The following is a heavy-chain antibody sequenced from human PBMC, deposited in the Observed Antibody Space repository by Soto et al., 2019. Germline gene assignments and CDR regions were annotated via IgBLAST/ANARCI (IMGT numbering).Heavy chain of an antibody. Sequence: AASVKVSCKASGYTFTSYGISWVRQAPGQGLEWMGWISAYNGNTNYAQKLQGRVTMTTDTSTSTAYMELRSLRSDDTAVYYCARDGVLRFLEWLSTKNWFDPWGQGTLVTV. CDR2: ISAYNGNT. V-gene: IGHV1-18*01. CDR3: ARDGVLRFLEWLSTKNWFDP. J-gene: IGHJ5*02. CDR1: GYTFTSYG. D-gene: IGHD3-3*01.